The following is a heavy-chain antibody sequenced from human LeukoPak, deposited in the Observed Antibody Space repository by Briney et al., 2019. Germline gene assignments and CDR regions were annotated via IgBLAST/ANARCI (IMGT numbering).Heavy chain of an antibody. CDR1: GYTFISYG. J-gene: IGHJ4*02. Sequence: ASVTVSCKASGYTFISYGITWVRQAPGQGLEWMGWISVYNGNTNYAQKLQGRVTMTRDTSTSTAYMELSRLRSDDTAVYYCAVRNRSSWSPFDFWGQGTLVTVSS. D-gene: IGHD6-13*01. CDR2: ISVYNGNT. CDR3: AVRNRSSWSPFDF. V-gene: IGHV1-18*01.